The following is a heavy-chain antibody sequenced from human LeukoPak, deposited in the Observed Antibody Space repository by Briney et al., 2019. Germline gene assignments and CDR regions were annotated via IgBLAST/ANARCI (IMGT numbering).Heavy chain of an antibody. CDR2: IYSDNT. V-gene: IGHV3-53*01. CDR1: GFTVSSNS. J-gene: IGHJ3*02. CDR3: ALQAYYYDSSGYYYEFNAFDI. D-gene: IGHD3-22*01. Sequence: GGSLRLSCTVSGFTVSSNSMSWVRQAPGKGLEWVSFIYSDNTHYSDSVKGRFTISRDNSKNTLYLQMNSLRAEDTAVYYCALQAYYYDSSGYYYEFNAFDIWGQGTMVTVSS.